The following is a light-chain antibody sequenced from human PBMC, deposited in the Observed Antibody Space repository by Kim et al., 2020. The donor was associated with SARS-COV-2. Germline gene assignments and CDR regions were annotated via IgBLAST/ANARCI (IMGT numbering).Light chain of an antibody. CDR3: CSYAGSSTVI. J-gene: IGLJ2*01. CDR1: SIDVGSYNL. Sequence: GQSITLSCTGTSIDVGSYNLVSWYQQPPGKAPKLMIYEVSKRPSGVSNRFSGSKSGNTASLTISGLQAEDEADYYCCSYAGSSTVIFGGGTQLTVL. V-gene: IGLV2-23*02. CDR2: EVS.